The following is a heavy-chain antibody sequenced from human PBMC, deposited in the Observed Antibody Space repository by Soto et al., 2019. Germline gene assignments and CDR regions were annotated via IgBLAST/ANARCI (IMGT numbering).Heavy chain of an antibody. CDR2: INAGNGNT. V-gene: IGHV1-3*01. CDR3: ARERLTRVGGAPFF. Sequence: QAQLVQSGAEVKKPGASVKVSCKASGYTSNNYAIHWVRQAPGQSLEWMGWINAGNGNTKYSQSFQGRVTITRDTSANTVHLELTSLRSEDTAVYYCARERLTRVGGAPFFWGQGTLVIVSS. CDR1: GYTSNNYA. D-gene: IGHD3-10*01. J-gene: IGHJ4*02.